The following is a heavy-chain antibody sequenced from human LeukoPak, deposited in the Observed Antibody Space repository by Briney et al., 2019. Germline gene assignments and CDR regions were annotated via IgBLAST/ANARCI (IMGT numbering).Heavy chain of an antibody. V-gene: IGHV1-69*04. Sequence: GASVKVSCKASGGTFSSYAISWVRQAPGQGLEWMGRIIPIFGIANYAQKFQGRVTITADKSTSTAYMELSSLRSEDTAVYYCAREGLSRGIYGDHPRVDYWGQGTLVTVSS. J-gene: IGHJ4*02. CDR1: GGTFSSYA. CDR3: AREGLSRGIYGDHPRVDY. D-gene: IGHD4-17*01. CDR2: IIPIFGIA.